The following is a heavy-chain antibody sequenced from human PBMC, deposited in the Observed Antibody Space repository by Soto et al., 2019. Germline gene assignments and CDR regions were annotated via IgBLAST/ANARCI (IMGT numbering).Heavy chain of an antibody. CDR2: INPNSGGT. Sequence: ASGKVSCKATGYTFTGYYMHWVRQAPGQGLEWMGWINPNSGGTNYAQKFQGRVTMTRDTSISTAYMELSRLRSDDTAVYYCARDSPIVVVPAAIRERDSYYYYGIDVRGQVTTVPV. D-gene: IGHD2-2*02. J-gene: IGHJ6*02. CDR3: ARDSPIVVVPAAIRERDSYYYYGIDV. CDR1: GYTFTGYY. V-gene: IGHV1-2*02.